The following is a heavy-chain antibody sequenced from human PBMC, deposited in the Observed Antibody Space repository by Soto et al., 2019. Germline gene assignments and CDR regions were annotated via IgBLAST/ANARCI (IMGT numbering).Heavy chain of an antibody. CDR2: ISYDGSNK. Sequence: QVQLVESGGGVVQPGRSLRLSCAASGFTFSSYAMHWVRQAPGKGLEWVAVISYDGSNKYYADSVKGRFTISRDNSKNTLYLQMNSLRAEDTAVYYCARDPEGVTMIVVVITRGMDVWGQGTTVTVSS. D-gene: IGHD3-22*01. V-gene: IGHV3-30-3*01. J-gene: IGHJ6*02. CDR1: GFTFSSYA. CDR3: ARDPEGVTMIVVVITRGMDV.